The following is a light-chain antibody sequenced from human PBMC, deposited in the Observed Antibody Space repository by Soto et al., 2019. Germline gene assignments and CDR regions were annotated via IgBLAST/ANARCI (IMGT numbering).Light chain of an antibody. J-gene: IGLJ1*01. CDR2: EVS. CDR1: SSDVGATDY. CDR3: ISPAGDSNV. Sequence: QSVLTQPPSASGSPGQSVTISCTGTSSDVGATDYVSWYQQHPGKAPKLMIYEVSKRPSGVPDRFSGSKSGNTSSLTVSGLQVEDEADYYCISPAGDSNVFGTGTKVTVL. V-gene: IGLV2-8*01.